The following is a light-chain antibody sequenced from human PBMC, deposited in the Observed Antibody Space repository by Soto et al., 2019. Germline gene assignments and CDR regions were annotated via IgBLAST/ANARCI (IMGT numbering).Light chain of an antibody. CDR3: HQGYNKPLLYT. Sequence: IQMTQAPSSLSASVGDRVTITCRSSQNITNFLNWYQQKPGKAPKILIFAASHLQCGVPSRFTGRGAGTDFSISISSAQPANFATYYCHQGYNKPLLYTFGQGTKL. CDR2: AAS. V-gene: IGKV1-39*01. J-gene: IGKJ2*01. CDR1: QNITNF.